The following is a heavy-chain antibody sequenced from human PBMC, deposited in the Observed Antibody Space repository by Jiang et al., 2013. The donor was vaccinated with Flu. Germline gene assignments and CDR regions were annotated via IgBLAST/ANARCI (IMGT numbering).Heavy chain of an antibody. CDR3: AREIGAVPGTLLRSRGIPSRFDP. CDR1: GYTFSSYA. J-gene: IGHJ5*02. V-gene: IGHV7-4-1*02. D-gene: IGHD6-19*01. Sequence: QSGSELKKPGASVKVSCKASGYTFSSYAMNWVRQAPGQGLEWMGWINTNTGNPTYAQGFTGRFVFSLDTSVSTAYLQISSLKTEDTAVYYCAREIGAVPGTLLRSRGIPSRFDPWGQGTPVTVSS. CDR2: INTNTGNP.